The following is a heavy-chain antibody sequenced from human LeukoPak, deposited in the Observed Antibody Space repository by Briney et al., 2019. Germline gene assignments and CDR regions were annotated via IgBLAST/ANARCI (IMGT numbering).Heavy chain of an antibody. Sequence: GGSLRLSCAASGFTFSSYAMSSVRQAPGKGLEWVSTISGSGGSTYYADSVKGRFTISRDNSKNTLYLQMNSLRAEDTAVYYCAKGWQQLPEDYWGQGTLVTVSS. V-gene: IGHV3-23*01. CDR3: AKGWQQLPEDY. J-gene: IGHJ4*02. D-gene: IGHD6-13*01. CDR1: GFTFSSYA. CDR2: ISGSGGST.